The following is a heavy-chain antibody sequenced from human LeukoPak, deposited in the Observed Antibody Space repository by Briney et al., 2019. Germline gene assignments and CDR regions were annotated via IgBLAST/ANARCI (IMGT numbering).Heavy chain of an antibody. J-gene: IGHJ4*02. CDR3: AKGRYYDFWSYFDY. V-gene: IGHV3-9*03. Sequence: GGSLRLSCAASGFTFDVYAMHWVRHAPGKGLEWVSSINWNSGSIRYADSVKGRFTISRDNAKNSLYVQMNSLRVEDMALYYCAKGRYYDFWSYFDYWGQGTLVSVSS. D-gene: IGHD3-3*01. CDR2: INWNSGSI. CDR1: GFTFDVYA.